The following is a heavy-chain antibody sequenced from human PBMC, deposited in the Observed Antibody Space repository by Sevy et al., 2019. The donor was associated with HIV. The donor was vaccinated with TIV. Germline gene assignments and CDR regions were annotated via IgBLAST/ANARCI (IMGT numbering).Heavy chain of an antibody. CDR1: GFTFSSYG. CDR2: ISYDGSNK. V-gene: IGHV3-30*18. Sequence: GGSLRLSCAASGFTFSSYGMHWVRQAPGKGLEWVAVISYDGSNKYYADSVKGRFTISRDNSKNTLYLQMNSLRAEDTAVYYCAKIPIPGDAFDIWCQGTMVTVSS. CDR3: AKIPIPGDAFDI. J-gene: IGHJ3*02. D-gene: IGHD2-21*01.